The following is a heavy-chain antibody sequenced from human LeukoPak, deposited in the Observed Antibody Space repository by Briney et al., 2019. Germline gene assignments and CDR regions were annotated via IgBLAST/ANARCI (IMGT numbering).Heavy chain of an antibody. Sequence: SETPSLTCTVSGGSISSYYWSWIRQPAGKGLEWIGRIYTSGSTNYNPSLKSRVTMSVDTSKNQFSLKLSSVTAADTAVYYCARGGTSGWYPYYFDYWGQGTLVTVSS. J-gene: IGHJ4*02. CDR3: ARGGTSGWYPYYFDY. CDR2: IYTSGST. V-gene: IGHV4-4*07. CDR1: GGSISSYY. D-gene: IGHD6-19*01.